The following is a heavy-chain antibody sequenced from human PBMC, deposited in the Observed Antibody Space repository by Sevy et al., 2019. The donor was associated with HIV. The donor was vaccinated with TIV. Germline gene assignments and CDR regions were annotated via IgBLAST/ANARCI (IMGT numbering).Heavy chain of an antibody. CDR1: GHTFTDYF. Sequence: ASVKVSCKASGHTFTDYFMHWVRQAPGQGLEWMGWINPDSGDTKYAQKFHGRVTRTRDTSISTAYMELSRLKSDDTAVYYCASPGGYRYGSLLDYWGQGTLVTVSS. V-gene: IGHV1-2*02. CDR2: INPDSGDT. D-gene: IGHD5-18*01. CDR3: ASPGGYRYGSLLDY. J-gene: IGHJ4*02.